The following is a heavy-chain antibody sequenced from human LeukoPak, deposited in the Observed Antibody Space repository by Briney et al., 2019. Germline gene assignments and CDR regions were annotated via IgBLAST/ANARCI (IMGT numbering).Heavy chain of an antibody. V-gene: IGHV3-30-3*01. J-gene: IGHJ4*02. CDR3: ARGSPLGIVVPAAMTD. CDR1: GFTSSSYA. CDR2: ISYDGSNK. Sequence: PGGSLRLSCAASGFTSSSYAMHWVRQAPGKGLEWVAVISYDGSNKYYADSVKGRFTISRDNSKNTLYLQMNSLRAEDTAVYYCARGSPLGIVVPAAMTDWGQGTLVTVSS. D-gene: IGHD2-2*01.